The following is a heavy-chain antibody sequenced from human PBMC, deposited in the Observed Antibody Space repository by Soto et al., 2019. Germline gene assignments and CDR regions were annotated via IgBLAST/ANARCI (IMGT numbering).Heavy chain of an antibody. CDR3: ARDPCIAVDGSGYYYYGMDV. CDR2: ISSSGSII. CDR1: GFTFSSYE. J-gene: IGHJ6*02. Sequence: EVQLVESGGGLVQPGGSLRLSCAASGFTFSSYEMNWVRQAPGKGLEWVSYISSSGSIIYYADSVKGRFTISRDNAKNSLYLQMNSLRAEDTAVYYCARDPCIAVDGSGYYYYGMDVWGQGTTVTVSS. D-gene: IGHD6-13*01. V-gene: IGHV3-48*03.